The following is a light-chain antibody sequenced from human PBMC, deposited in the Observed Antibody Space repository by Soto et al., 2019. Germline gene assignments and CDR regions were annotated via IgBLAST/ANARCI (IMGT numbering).Light chain of an antibody. J-gene: IGKJ1*01. Sequence: EIVLTQSPGTLSLSPGERATLSCRASQSVSSSYLAWYQQKPGQAPRLLIYGASSRATGIPDRFSGSGSGTEFTLTISSLQSEDCAIYYCQHRSKWRTFGQGTKVDIK. V-gene: IGKV3D-20*02. CDR2: GAS. CDR1: QSVSSSY. CDR3: QHRSKWRT.